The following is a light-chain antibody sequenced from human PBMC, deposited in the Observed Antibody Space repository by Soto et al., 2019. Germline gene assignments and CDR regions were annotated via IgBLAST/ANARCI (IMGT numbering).Light chain of an antibody. Sequence: EIVMTQSPATLSVSPGEKATLSCRASQSVNTNFAWYQQKPGQAPRVVIYAASTRATGFPARFSVSGSGTDFTLTISSLQSEDFAVYYCLQYNKWPLTFGGGTKVEIK. J-gene: IGKJ4*01. CDR1: QSVNTN. CDR3: LQYNKWPLT. CDR2: AAS. V-gene: IGKV3-15*01.